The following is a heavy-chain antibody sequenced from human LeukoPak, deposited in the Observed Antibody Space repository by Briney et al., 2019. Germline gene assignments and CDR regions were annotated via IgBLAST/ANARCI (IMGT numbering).Heavy chain of an antibody. Sequence: GGPLRLSCAASGFTFTSYGMNWVRQAPGQGLEWVAFIRYDGSKKYSADSVKGRFTISRDNSKNTLYLQMNSLRAEDTAVYYCAKDYNRAYYYGSGFDYWGQGTLVTVSS. V-gene: IGHV3-30*02. CDR3: AKDYNRAYYYGSGFDY. D-gene: IGHD3-10*01. CDR2: IRYDGSKK. J-gene: IGHJ4*02. CDR1: GFTFTSYG.